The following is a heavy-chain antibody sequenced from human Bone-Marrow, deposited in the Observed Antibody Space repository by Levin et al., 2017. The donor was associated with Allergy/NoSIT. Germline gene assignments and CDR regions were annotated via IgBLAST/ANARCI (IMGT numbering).Heavy chain of an antibody. CDR2: TIFLSDTP. J-gene: IGHJ3*01. V-gene: IGHV1-69*13. Sequence: GASVKVSCKASGGPFNTKTFTWVRQAPGQGLEWMGETIFLSDTPNYAQKFQGRVTITADESTSTGYMELRSLTSADTGVYYCAKKGAGSNYKAFDLWGQGTMITVSS. CDR1: GGPFNTKT. D-gene: IGHD5-24*01. CDR3: AKKGAGSNYKAFDL.